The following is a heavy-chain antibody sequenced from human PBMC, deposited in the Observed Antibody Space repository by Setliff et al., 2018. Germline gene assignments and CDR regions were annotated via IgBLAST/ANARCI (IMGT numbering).Heavy chain of an antibody. Sequence: PSETLSLTCTVSGYSVSSNNWWSWVRQSPVKGMEWIGEIYHSGSIHSNPSLKSQVTISVDKSKNQFSLTLTSVTAADTAVYYCARLVAAAGSRAFDIWGQGTMVTVSS. CDR3: ARLVAAAGSRAFDI. D-gene: IGHD6-13*01. J-gene: IGHJ3*02. V-gene: IGHV4-4*02. CDR2: IYHSGSI. CDR1: GYSVSSNNW.